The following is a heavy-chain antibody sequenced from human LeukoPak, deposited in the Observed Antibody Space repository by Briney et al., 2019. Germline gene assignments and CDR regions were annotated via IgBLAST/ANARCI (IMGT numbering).Heavy chain of an antibody. J-gene: IGHJ4*02. CDR2: ISSSSSYI. Sequence: GGSLRLSCAASGFTFSSYSMNWVRQAPGKGLEWVSSISSSSSYIYYADSVKGRFTISRDNAKNTLYLQMNSLRAEDTAVYYCAKNGPGKGARHYFDYWGQGTLVTVSS. V-gene: IGHV3-21*04. D-gene: IGHD1-26*01. CDR1: GFTFSSYS. CDR3: AKNGPGKGARHYFDY.